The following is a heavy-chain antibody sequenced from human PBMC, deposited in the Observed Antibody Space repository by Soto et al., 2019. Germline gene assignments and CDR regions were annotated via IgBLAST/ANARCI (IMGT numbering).Heavy chain of an antibody. D-gene: IGHD2-21*02. CDR2: INPSGGGA. V-gene: IGHV1-46*03. Sequence: ASVKVSCKASGDTFTTYYLHWVRQAPGQGLEWLGMINPSGGGATYAQKFLGRLTMTRDTSTNTVDMELSSLISEDTAVYYCVRGGSVVVVTDPFDYWGQGTLVTVSS. CDR1: GDTFTTYY. CDR3: VRGGSVVVVTDPFDY. J-gene: IGHJ4*02.